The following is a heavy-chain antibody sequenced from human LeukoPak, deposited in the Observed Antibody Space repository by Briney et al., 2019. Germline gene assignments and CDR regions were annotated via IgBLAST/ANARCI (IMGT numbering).Heavy chain of an antibody. CDR2: IIPIFGTA. CDR3: ARSRGPREMATMFHY. J-gene: IGHJ4*02. CDR1: GGTFSSYA. D-gene: IGHD5-24*01. V-gene: IGHV1-69*13. Sequence: ASVKVSCKASGGTFSSYAISWVRQAPGQGLEWMGGIIPIFGTANYAQKFQGRVTITADESTGTAYMELSSLRSEDTAVYYCARSRGPREMATMFHYWGQGTLVTVSS.